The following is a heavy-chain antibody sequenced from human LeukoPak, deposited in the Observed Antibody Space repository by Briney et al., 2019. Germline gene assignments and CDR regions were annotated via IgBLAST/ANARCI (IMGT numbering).Heavy chain of an antibody. CDR3: AKDYGDYYPEAFDI. Sequence: GRSLRLSCAAPGFTFSSYGMHWVRQAPGKGLEWVAVIWYDGSNKYYADSVKGRFTISRDNSKNTLYLQMNSLRAEDTAVYYCAKDYGDYYPEAFDIWGQGTMVTVSS. CDR2: IWYDGSNK. J-gene: IGHJ3*02. V-gene: IGHV3-33*06. CDR1: GFTFSSYG. D-gene: IGHD4-17*01.